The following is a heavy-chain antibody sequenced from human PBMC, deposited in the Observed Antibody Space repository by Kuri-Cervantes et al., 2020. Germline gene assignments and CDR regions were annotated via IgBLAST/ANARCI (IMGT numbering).Heavy chain of an antibody. J-gene: IGHJ6*02. V-gene: IGHV3-7*01. D-gene: IGHD3-16*01. CDR2: IKQDGSEK. Sequence: LSLTCAASGFTFSSYWMSWVRQAPGKGLEWVANIKQDGSEKYYVDSVKGRFTISRDNAKNSLYLQMNSLRAEDTAVYYCAMGDNYGMDVWGQGTTVTVSS. CDR1: GFTFSSYW. CDR3: AMGDNYGMDV.